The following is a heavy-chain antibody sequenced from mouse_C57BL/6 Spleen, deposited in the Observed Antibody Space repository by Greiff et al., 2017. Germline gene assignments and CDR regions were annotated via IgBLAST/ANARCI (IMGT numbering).Heavy chain of an antibody. CDR1: GYTFTSYW. V-gene: IGHV1-69*01. Sequence: QVQLKQPGAELVMPGASVKLSCKASGYTFTSYWMHWVKQRPGQGLEWIGEIDPSDSYTNYNQKFKGKSTLTVDKSSSTAYMQLSSLTSEDSAVYYCARRHGSSYNYAMDYWSQGTSVTVSS. J-gene: IGHJ4*01. D-gene: IGHD1-1*01. CDR2: IDPSDSYT. CDR3: ARRHGSSYNYAMDY.